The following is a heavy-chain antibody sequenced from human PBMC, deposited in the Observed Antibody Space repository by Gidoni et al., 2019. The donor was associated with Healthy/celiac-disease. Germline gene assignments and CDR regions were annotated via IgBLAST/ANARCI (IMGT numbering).Heavy chain of an antibody. V-gene: IGHV3-21*01. D-gene: IGHD2-2*03. CDR3: ARVGFLDIVVVPAAPDAFDI. CDR2: ISSSSSYI. J-gene: IGHJ3*02. Sequence: EVQLVESGGGLVKPGGSLRLSCAASGFTFSSYSMNWVRQAPGKGLEWVSSISSSSSYIYYADSVKGRFTISRDNAKNSLYLQMNSLRAEDTAVYYCARVGFLDIVVVPAAPDAFDIWGQGTMVTVSS. CDR1: GFTFSSYS.